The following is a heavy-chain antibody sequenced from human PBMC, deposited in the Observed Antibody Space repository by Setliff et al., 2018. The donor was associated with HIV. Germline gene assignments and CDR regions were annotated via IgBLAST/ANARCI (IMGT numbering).Heavy chain of an antibody. CDR3: ARPRLYSNALEY. Sequence: GGSLRLSCAASGFSVSSSYMSWVRQTPGEGLEWVSSIYSSGDTYHADSVKGRFTLSRDNSKNTVYLQMNSLRPEDTAVYYCARPRLYSNALEYWGQGTLVTVSS. D-gene: IGHD6-13*01. CDR1: GFSVSSSY. CDR2: IYSSGDT. V-gene: IGHV3-66*02. J-gene: IGHJ4*02.